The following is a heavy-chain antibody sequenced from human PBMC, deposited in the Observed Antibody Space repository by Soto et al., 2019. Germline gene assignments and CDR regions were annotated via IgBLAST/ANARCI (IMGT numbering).Heavy chain of an antibody. J-gene: IGHJ6*02. CDR1: GGTFSSYA. V-gene: IGHV1-69*01. Sequence: QVQLVQSGAEVKKPGSSVKVSCKASGGTFSSYAISWVRQAPGQGLEWMGGIIPIFGTANYAQKFQGRVTITEDESTSTAYMELSRLRSEDTAVYYCARDVGGDIVVVPAARGGMDVWGQGITVTVSS. CDR2: IIPIFGTA. CDR3: ARDVGGDIVVVPAARGGMDV. D-gene: IGHD2-2*01.